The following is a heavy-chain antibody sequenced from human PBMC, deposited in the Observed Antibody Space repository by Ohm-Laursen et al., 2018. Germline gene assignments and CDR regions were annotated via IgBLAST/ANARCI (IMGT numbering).Heavy chain of an antibody. J-gene: IGHJ6*02. CDR2: VTWNSDRL. D-gene: IGHD3-10*01. CDR1: GFTFDRYA. Sequence: SLRLSCTASGFTFDRYAMHWVRQPPGRGLEWVSSVTWNSDRLGYADSVKGRFTISRDNAKSSLYPQMNSLRAEDTAVYYCARTFRDYYYYGMDVWGQGTTVTVSS. CDR3: ARTFRDYYYYGMDV. V-gene: IGHV3-9*01.